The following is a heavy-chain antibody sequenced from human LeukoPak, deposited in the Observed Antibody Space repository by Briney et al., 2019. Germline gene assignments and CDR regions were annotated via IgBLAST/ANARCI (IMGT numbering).Heavy chain of an antibody. V-gene: IGHV3-21*01. CDR1: GFTFSSYS. Sequence: GGSLRLSCAASGFTFSSYSMNWVRQAPGKGLEWVSSISGSSYYIYYADSVKGRFTISRDNSKNTLYLQMNSLRAEDTAVYYCVRDDDRPDNGLDYWGQGTLVTVSS. CDR3: VRDDDRPDNGLDY. J-gene: IGHJ4*02. CDR2: ISGSSYYI. D-gene: IGHD3-22*01.